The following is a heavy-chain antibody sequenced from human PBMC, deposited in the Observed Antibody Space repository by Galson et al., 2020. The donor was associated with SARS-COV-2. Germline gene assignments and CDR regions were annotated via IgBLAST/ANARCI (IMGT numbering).Heavy chain of an antibody. CDR2: IYYSGRT. D-gene: IGHD3-22*01. J-gene: IGHJ3*02. V-gene: IGHV4-39*01. CDR1: GGSISSRSYY. CDR3: ARALYYYDSSGYPHLDAFDI. Sequence: SETLSLTCTVSGGSISSRSYYWGWIRQPPGKGLEWIGRIYYSGRTYYNPSLKSRVTISVDTSTNQFSLKLSSVTAADTAVYYCARALYYYDSSGYPHLDAFDIWGQGTMVTVSS.